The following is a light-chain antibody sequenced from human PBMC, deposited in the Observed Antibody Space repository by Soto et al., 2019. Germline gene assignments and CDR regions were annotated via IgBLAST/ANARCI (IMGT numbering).Light chain of an antibody. J-gene: IGLJ2*01. V-gene: IGLV2-14*01. Sequence: QSALTQPASVSGSPGQSITISCTGTSSDVGTYNSVSWYQQHPGKAPKLMIYDVDIRPSGVSNRFSGSKSGNTASLTISGLRIDDEADYYCSSYTRSSTVLFGGGTKVTVL. CDR2: DVD. CDR3: SSYTRSSTVL. CDR1: SSDVGTYNS.